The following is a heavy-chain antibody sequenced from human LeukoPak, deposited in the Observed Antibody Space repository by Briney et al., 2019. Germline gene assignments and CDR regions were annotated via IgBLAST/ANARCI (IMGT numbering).Heavy chain of an antibody. D-gene: IGHD3-22*01. CDR1: GFTFSSSG. J-gene: IGHJ4*02. CDR3: AKDSYDRSGYYYYYFAY. V-gene: IGHV3-30*18. Sequence: TGGSLRLSCAASGFTFSSSGMHWVRQAPGKGLEWVAVISYDGSNKYYADSVKGRFTISRDNSKNTLYLQMNSLRAEDTAVYYCAKDSYDRSGYYYYYFAYWGQGTQVTVSS. CDR2: ISYDGSNK.